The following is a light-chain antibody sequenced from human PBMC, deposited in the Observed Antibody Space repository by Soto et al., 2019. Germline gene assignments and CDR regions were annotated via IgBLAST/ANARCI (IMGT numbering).Light chain of an antibody. CDR1: QSISSW. Sequence: DIQMTQSPSTLSASVGDRGTITCRASQSISSWLAWYQQKPGKAPKLLIYDASSLESGVPSRFSGSGSGTEFTITISSLQPDDFATYYCQQYNSYTGTFGQGTKVEIK. CDR3: QQYNSYTGT. J-gene: IGKJ1*01. V-gene: IGKV1-5*01. CDR2: DAS.